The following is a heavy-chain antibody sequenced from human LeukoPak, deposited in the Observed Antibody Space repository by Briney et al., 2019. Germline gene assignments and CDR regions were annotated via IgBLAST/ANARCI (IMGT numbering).Heavy chain of an antibody. CDR2: ISAYNGNT. V-gene: IGHV1-18*01. J-gene: IGHJ5*02. CDR3: ARHCSLYNWNYDGYWFDP. D-gene: IGHD1-7*01. CDR1: GYTFTSYG. Sequence: ASVKVSCMASGYTFTSYGISWVRQAPGQGLEWMGWISAYNGNTNYAQKLQGRVTMTTDTSTSTAYMELRSLRSDDTAVYYCARHCSLYNWNYDGYWFDPWGQGTLVTVSS.